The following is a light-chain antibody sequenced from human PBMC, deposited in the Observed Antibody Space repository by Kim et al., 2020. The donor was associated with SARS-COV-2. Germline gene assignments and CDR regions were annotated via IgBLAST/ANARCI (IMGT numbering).Light chain of an antibody. Sequence: GTPGERVTISCSGSSSTIGSDYVYWYQQLPGTAPKLLIYRNNQRPSGVPDRFSGSKSGTSASLAISGLRSEDEADYYCASWDDSLVFGGGTQLTVL. J-gene: IGLJ2*01. CDR2: RNN. CDR1: SSTIGSDY. CDR3: ASWDDSLV. V-gene: IGLV1-47*01.